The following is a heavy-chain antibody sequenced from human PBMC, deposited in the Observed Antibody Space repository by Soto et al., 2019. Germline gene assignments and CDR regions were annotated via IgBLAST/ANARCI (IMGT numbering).Heavy chain of an antibody. CDR1: GYMFTSYG. J-gene: IGHJ4*02. V-gene: IGHV1-18*04. Sequence: QIQLVQSGGKVKKPGASVEVSCKASGYMFTSYGISWVRQAPGQGLEWMAWISAYNGNKKYAQKFQGRVTMTTDTSTSTVSMELQNQRSDDTAIYYGARTGGGMAARPLDYWGQGTLVTVSS. D-gene: IGHD6-6*01. CDR3: ARTGGGMAARPLDY. CDR2: ISAYNGNK.